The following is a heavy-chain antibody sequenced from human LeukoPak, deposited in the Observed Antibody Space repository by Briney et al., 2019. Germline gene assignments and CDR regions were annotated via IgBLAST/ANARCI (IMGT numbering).Heavy chain of an antibody. J-gene: IGHJ4*02. Sequence: PGGSLRLSCAASGFSFSNHWMHWVRHVPGKGLVWVSRISSDGSSTTYADSVKGRFTISRDNAKNTLYLQMNSLRDEDTAVYYCTRDVSQSSSWYGEFDYWGQGTQVTVSS. CDR3: TRDVSQSSSWYGEFDY. V-gene: IGHV3-74*03. D-gene: IGHD6-13*01. CDR1: GFSFSNHW. CDR2: ISSDGSST.